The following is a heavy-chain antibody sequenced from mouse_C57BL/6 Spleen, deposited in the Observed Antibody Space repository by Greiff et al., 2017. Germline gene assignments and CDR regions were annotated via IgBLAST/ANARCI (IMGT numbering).Heavy chain of an antibody. D-gene: IGHD2-13*01. CDR1: GYTFTSYW. J-gene: IGHJ3*01. V-gene: IGHV1-74*01. CDR2: IHPSDSDT. CDR3: AISKDGDSRGVAY. Sequence: VQLQQPGAELVKPGASVKVSCKASGYTFTSYWMHWVKQRPGHGLEWIGRIHPSDSDTNYNQKFKGKATLTVDKSSSPAYMQLSRLPSEDAAVYYSAISKDGDSRGVAYWGQGTLFTVSA.